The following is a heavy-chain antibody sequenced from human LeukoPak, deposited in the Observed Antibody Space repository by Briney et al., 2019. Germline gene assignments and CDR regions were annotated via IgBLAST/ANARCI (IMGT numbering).Heavy chain of an antibody. CDR1: GFTISSVW. D-gene: IGHD4-11*01. V-gene: IGHV3-74*01. J-gene: IGHJ4*02. CDR2: INSDSTST. Sequence: GGSLRLSCAASGFTISSVWMHWVRQAPGKGLVWVARINSDSTSTSYVDSVKGRFTISRDNAKNTVYLQMSSLRADDTAIYYCARGAYSFDYWGQGILVTVSS. CDR3: ARGAYSFDY.